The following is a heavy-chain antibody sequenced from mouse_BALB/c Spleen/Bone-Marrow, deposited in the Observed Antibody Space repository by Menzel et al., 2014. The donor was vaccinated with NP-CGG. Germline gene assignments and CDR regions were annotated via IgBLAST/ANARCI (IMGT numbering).Heavy chain of an antibody. D-gene: IGHD1-1*01. J-gene: IGHJ4*01. CDR3: TYMGYYGSSYATDY. CDR1: GYTFTSYW. CDR2: INPSNGGT. V-gene: IGHV1S16*01. Sequence: VQLQESGAELVKPGASVKLSCTASGYTFTSYWMHWVKLRPGQGFEWIGEINPSNGGTNYNEKFKRKATLTVDKSSGTAYMQLSSLTSEDSAVYYCTYMGYYGSSYATDYWGQGTSVTVSS.